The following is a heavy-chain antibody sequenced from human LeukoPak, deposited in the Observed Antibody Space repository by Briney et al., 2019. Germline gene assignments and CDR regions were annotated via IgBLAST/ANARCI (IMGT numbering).Heavy chain of an antibody. V-gene: IGHV4-39*07. CDR2: INHSGST. D-gene: IGHD3-10*01. J-gene: IGHJ4*02. CDR1: GGSISSSSYY. CDR3: ARFSGRGRLWFGELRGPQHY. Sequence: SETLSLTCTVSGGSISSSSYYWSWIRQPPGKGLEWIGEINHSGSTNYNPSLKSRVTISVDTSKNQFSLKLSSVTAADTAVYYCARFSGRGRLWFGELRGPQHYWGQGTLVTVSS.